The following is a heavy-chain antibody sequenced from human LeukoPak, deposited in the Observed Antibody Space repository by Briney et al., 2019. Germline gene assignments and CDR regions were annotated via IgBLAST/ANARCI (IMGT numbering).Heavy chain of an antibody. CDR3: ARAGSPGYFDY. V-gene: IGHV3-30*03. J-gene: IGHJ4*02. CDR1: GFTFSSYG. CDR2: ISYDGSNK. Sequence: PGGSLRLSCAASGFTFSSYGMHWVRQAPGKGLEWVAVISYDGSNKYYADSVKGRFTISRDNSKNTLYLQMNSLRAEDTAVYYCARAGSPGYFDYWGQGTLVTVSS. D-gene: IGHD3-10*01.